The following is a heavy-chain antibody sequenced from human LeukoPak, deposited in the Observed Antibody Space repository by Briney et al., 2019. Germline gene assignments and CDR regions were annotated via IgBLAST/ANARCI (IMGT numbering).Heavy chain of an antibody. CDR2: IWYDGSNK. Sequence: PGGSLRLSCAASGFTFSSYGMHWVRQAPGKGLEWVAVIWYDGSNKYYADSVKGRFTISRDNSKNTLYLQMNSLRAEDTAVYYCARDGHHYGSGSYYNPLDYWGQGTLVTVSS. CDR1: GFTFSSYG. D-gene: IGHD3-10*01. J-gene: IGHJ4*02. CDR3: ARDGHHYGSGSYYNPLDY. V-gene: IGHV3-33*01.